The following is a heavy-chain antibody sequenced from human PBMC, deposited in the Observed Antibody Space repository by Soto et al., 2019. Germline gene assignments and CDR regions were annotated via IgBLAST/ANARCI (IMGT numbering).Heavy chain of an antibody. D-gene: IGHD6-19*01. CDR2: FDPEDGET. CDR1: GSTITVVS. CDR3: ATRFSSVAWFDP. J-gene: IGHJ5*02. Sequence: ASVKGSCKVSGSTITVVSRRWVRQAPGKGLEWMGGFDPEDGETIYAQKFQGRVNMTEDTSTDTAYMELSSLRSEDTAVYYCATRFSSVAWFDPWGKGTLVTVSS. V-gene: IGHV1-24*01.